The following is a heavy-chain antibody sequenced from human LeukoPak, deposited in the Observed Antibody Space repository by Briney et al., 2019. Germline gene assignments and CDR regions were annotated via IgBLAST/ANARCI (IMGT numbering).Heavy chain of an antibody. CDR3: ARLGGTKFDY. V-gene: IGHV4-39*01. D-gene: IGHD6-19*01. CDR2: IYYSGST. Sequence: PSETLSLTCTVSGGSISSSSYYWGWIRQPPGKGLEWIGSIYYSGSTYYNPSLKSRVTISVDTSKNQFSLKLSSVTAADTAVYYCARLGGTKFDYWGQGTLVTVSS. CDR1: GGSISSSSYY. J-gene: IGHJ4*02.